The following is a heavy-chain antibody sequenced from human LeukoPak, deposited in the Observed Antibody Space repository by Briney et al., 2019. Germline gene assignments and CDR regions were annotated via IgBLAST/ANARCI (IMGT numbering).Heavy chain of an antibody. CDR3: ARGGSAGTLDWFDP. J-gene: IGHJ5*02. V-gene: IGHV1-2*02. D-gene: IGHD1-26*01. Sequence: ASVKVSCKASGYTFNGYYMHWVRQAPGQGLEWMGWINPNSGGTNYAQKFQGRVTMTRDTSVSTAYMELSRLRSDDTAVYYCARGGSAGTLDWFDPWGQGTLVTVSS. CDR2: INPNSGGT. CDR1: GYTFNGYY.